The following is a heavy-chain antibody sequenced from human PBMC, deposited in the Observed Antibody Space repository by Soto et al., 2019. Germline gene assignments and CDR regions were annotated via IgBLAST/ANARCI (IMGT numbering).Heavy chain of an antibody. CDR3: ATQMDYNILTGYRPFDY. Sequence: GGSLRLSXAVSGFTFSSYSMNWVRQAPGKGLEWVSSISSGNSYIYYADSVRGRFTVSRDNAKSSLYLQMNSLRAEDTAVYYCATQMDYNILTGYRPFDYWGQGTQVTVSS. V-gene: IGHV3-21*01. CDR1: GFTFSSYS. J-gene: IGHJ4*02. D-gene: IGHD3-9*01. CDR2: ISSGNSYI.